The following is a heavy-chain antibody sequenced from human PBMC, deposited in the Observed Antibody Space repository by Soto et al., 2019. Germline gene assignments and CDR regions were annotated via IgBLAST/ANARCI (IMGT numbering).Heavy chain of an antibody. CDR1: GYIFTTYS. Sequence: QVQLVQSGTEVKKPGASVKVSCKASGYIFTTYSIAWVRQAPGQGLEWMGWISAYNGNTNYAQKFQGRVTMTTDTSPNTAYMELSSLRSDDTAVYFCAREAFGGHASWFDPWGQGTLVTVSS. CDR3: AREAFGGHASWFDP. D-gene: IGHD2-2*01. J-gene: IGHJ5*02. V-gene: IGHV1-18*01. CDR2: ISAYNGNT.